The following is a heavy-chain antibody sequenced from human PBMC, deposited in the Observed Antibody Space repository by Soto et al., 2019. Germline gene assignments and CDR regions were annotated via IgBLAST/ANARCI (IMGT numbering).Heavy chain of an antibody. D-gene: IGHD4-4*01. V-gene: IGHV4-4*02. J-gene: IGHJ4*02. CDR1: GGSISSSNW. CDR2: IYHSGST. CDR3: ARERSPQDYNYYLDY. Sequence: SETLSLTCAVSGGSISSSNWWSWVRQPPGKGLEWIGEIYHSGSTNYVPSLKSRVTISVDKSKNQFSLKLSSVTAADTAVYYCARERSPQDYNYYLDYWGQGTLVT.